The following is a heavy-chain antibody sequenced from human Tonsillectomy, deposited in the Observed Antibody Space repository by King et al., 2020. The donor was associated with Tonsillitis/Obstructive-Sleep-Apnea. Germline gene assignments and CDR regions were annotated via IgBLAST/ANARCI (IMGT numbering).Heavy chain of an antibody. CDR3: AREVRPYDSIGYYFVTGAFDI. CDR1: GGSISSYY. D-gene: IGHD3-22*01. V-gene: IGHV4-59*01. Sequence: VQLQESGPGLVKPSETLSLTCTVSGGSISSYYWSWIRQPPGKGLEWIGYIYYSGSTNYNPSLKSRVTISVDTSKNQFSLKLSSVTAADTAVYYCAREVRPYDSIGYYFVTGAFDIWGQGTMVTVSS. CDR2: IYYSGST. J-gene: IGHJ3*02.